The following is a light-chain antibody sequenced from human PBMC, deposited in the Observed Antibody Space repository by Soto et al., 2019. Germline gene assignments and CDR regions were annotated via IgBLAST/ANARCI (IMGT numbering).Light chain of an antibody. Sequence: QSALTQPPSVSGAPGQRVTISCTGSSSNIGAGYDVHWYQQLPGTAPKLLVYGNSNRPSGVPDRFSGSKSGTSASLAITGLQAEDEADYYFQSYDSSLSGSVFGGGTTLTVL. CDR3: QSYDSSLSGSV. J-gene: IGLJ2*01. V-gene: IGLV1-40*01. CDR1: SSNIGAGYD. CDR2: GNS.